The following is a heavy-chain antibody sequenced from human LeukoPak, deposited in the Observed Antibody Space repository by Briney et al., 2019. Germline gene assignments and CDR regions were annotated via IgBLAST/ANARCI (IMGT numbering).Heavy chain of an antibody. J-gene: IGHJ3*02. CDR3: ARHRAEMATITDDAFDI. CDR1: GGSISSYY. V-gene: IGHV4-4*07. CDR2: IYTSGST. Sequence: PSETLSLTCTVSGGSISSYYWSWIRQPAGKGLEWIGRIYTSGSTNYNPSLKSRVTMSVDTSKNQFSLKLSSVTAADTAVYYCARHRAEMATITDDAFDIWGQGTMVTVSS. D-gene: IGHD5-24*01.